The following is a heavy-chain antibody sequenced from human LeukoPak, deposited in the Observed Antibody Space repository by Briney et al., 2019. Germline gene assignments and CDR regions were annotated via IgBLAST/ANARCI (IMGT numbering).Heavy chain of an antibody. D-gene: IGHD5-24*01. Sequence: PSETLSLTCAVYGGSFSDYYWSWIRQPPGKGLEWIGEINHSGSTNYNPSLKSRVTISVDTSKNQFSLKLSSVTAADTAVYYCARSGRWLHRVGFDYWGQGTLVTVSS. V-gene: IGHV4-34*01. CDR3: ARSGRWLHRVGFDY. CDR2: INHSGST. CDR1: GGSFSDYY. J-gene: IGHJ4*02.